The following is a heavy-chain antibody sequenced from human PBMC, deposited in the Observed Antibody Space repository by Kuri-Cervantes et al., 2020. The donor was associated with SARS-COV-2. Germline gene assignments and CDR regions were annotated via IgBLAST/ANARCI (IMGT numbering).Heavy chain of an antibody. D-gene: IGHD6-6*01. CDR2: IYYSGST. CDR3: ARQFVGYSSSSANYYYYYGMDV. CDR1: GGSFSSYY. V-gene: IGHV4-39*01. Sequence: GSLRLSCAVYGGSFSSYYWGWIRQPPGKGLEWIGSIYYSGSTYYNPSLKSRVTISVDTSKNQFSLKLSSVTAADTAVYYCARQFVGYSSSSANYYYYYGMDVWGQGTTVTVSS. J-gene: IGHJ6*02.